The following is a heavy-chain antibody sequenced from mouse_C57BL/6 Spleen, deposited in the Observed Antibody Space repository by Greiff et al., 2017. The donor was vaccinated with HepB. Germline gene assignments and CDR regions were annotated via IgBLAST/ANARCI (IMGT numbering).Heavy chain of an antibody. D-gene: IGHD2-2*01. CDR3: ARRGYDGYFDV. V-gene: IGHV3-6*01. CDR2: ISYDGSN. J-gene: IGHJ1*03. CDR1: GYSITSGYY. Sequence: EVQLQESGPGLVKPSQSLSLTCSVTGYSITSGYYWNWIRQFPGNKLEWMGYISYDGSNNYNPSLKNRISITRDTSKNQFVLKLNSVTTEDTATYYCARRGYDGYFDVWGTGTTVTVSS.